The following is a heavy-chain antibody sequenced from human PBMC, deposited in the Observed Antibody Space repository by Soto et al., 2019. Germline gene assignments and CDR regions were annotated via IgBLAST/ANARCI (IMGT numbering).Heavy chain of an antibody. CDR3: AKSSYGDSYFDY. D-gene: IGHD4-17*01. CDR1: GFTFSSYW. V-gene: IGHV3-74*01. CDR2: INSDGSST. Sequence: GGSLRLSCAASGFTFSSYWMHWVRQAPGKGLVWVSRINSDGSSTSYADSVKGRFTISRYNAKNTLYLQLNSLIAEGTAVYYCAKSSYGDSYFDYWGQGTLVTVSS. J-gene: IGHJ4*02.